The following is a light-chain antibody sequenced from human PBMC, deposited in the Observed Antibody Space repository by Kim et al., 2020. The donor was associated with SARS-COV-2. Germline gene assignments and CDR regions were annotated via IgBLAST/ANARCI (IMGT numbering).Light chain of an antibody. Sequence: VAQGQTASITCSGEKLGDKFACWYQQKSGQSPVLVIYQDSKRPSGIPERCSGSNSGNTATLTISGTQAMDEADYYCQAWDSSTYVVFGGGTQLTVL. CDR1: KLGDKF. V-gene: IGLV3-1*01. J-gene: IGLJ2*01. CDR3: QAWDSSTYVV. CDR2: QDS.